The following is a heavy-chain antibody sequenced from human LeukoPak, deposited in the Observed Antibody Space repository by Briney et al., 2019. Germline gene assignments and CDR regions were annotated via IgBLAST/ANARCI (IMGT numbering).Heavy chain of an antibody. D-gene: IGHD6-19*01. CDR3: ARVGAVAGRADY. CDR1: GYTFTGYD. J-gene: IGHJ4*02. CDR2: MNPNSGNT. V-gene: IGHV1-8*03. Sequence: ASVKVSCKASGYTFTGYDINWVRQATGQGLEWMGWMNPNSGNTGYAQKFQGRVTITRNTSISTAYMELSSLRSEDTAVYYCARVGAVAGRADYWGQGTLVTVSS.